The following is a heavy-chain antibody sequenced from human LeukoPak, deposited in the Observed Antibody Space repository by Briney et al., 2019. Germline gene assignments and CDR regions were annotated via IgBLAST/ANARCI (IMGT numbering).Heavy chain of an antibody. CDR2: IYYSGST. V-gene: IGHV4-59*01. J-gene: IGHJ5*02. CDR1: GGSISSYY. Sequence: SETLSLTCTVSGGSISSYYWSWIRQPPGKGLEWIGYIYYSGSTNYNPSLKSRVTISVDTSKNQFSLKLSSVTAADTAVYYCARGALYCGGDCLNWFDPWGQGTLVTVSS. CDR3: ARGALYCGGDCLNWFDP. D-gene: IGHD2-21*02.